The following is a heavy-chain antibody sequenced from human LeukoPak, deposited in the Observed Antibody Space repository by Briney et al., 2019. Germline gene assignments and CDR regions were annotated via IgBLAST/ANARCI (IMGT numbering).Heavy chain of an antibody. CDR3: AKVGEGYYFDY. CDR1: GFTLSRYA. V-gene: IGHV3-23*01. D-gene: IGHD3-10*01. Sequence: GGSLRLSCAASGFTLSRYAMSWVRQAPGKGLEWVSAISGSGGSTYYADSVKGRFTISRDNSKNTLYLQMNSLRAEDTAVYYCAKVGEGYYFDYWGQGTLVTVSS. J-gene: IGHJ4*02. CDR2: ISGSGGST.